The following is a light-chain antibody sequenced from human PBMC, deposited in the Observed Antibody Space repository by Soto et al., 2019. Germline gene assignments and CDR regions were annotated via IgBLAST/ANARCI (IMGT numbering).Light chain of an antibody. CDR2: DAS. J-gene: IGKJ4*01. CDR1: QSVRSY. V-gene: IGKV3-11*01. Sequence: EIVLTQSPATLSLSPGERATLSCRASQSVRSYLVWYQQRPGQPPRLLIYDASKRATGIPARFSGSGSGTDFTVTINSLQPEDFAVYYCQHRSAWPITFGGGTKVETK. CDR3: QHRSAWPIT.